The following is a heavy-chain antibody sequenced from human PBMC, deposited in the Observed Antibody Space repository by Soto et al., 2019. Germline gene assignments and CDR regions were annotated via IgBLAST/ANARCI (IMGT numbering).Heavy chain of an antibody. CDR3: ARPGITMVRGDIYYYGMDV. J-gene: IGHJ6*02. Sequence: SETLSLTCTVSGGSISSSSYYWGWIRQPPGKGLEWIGSIYYSGSTYYNPSLKSRVTISVDTSKNQFSLKLSSVTAADTAVYYCARPGITMVRGDIYYYGMDVWGQGTTVTVSS. V-gene: IGHV4-39*01. D-gene: IGHD3-10*01. CDR2: IYYSGST. CDR1: GGSISSSSYY.